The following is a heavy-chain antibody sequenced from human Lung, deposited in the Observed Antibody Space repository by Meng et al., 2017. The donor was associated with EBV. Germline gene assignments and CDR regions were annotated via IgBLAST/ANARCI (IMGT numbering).Heavy chain of an antibody. J-gene: IGHJ4*02. Sequence: QVQLVRAGAEVKKRGASVKVSCKASGYTFTSYAMNWVRQAPGQGLEWMGWINTNTGNPTYAQGFTGRFVFSLDTSVSTAYLQISSLKAEDTAVYYCARDKIAVAGITGDYWGQGTLVTVSS. CDR2: INTNTGNP. V-gene: IGHV7-4-1*02. CDR1: GYTFTSYA. D-gene: IGHD6-19*01. CDR3: ARDKIAVAGITGDY.